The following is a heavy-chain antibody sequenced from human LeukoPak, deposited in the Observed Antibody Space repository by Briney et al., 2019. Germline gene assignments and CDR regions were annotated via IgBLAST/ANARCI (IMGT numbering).Heavy chain of an antibody. Sequence: SETLSLTCTVSGGSISSYYRSWIRQPAGKGLEWIGRIYTSGSTNYNPSLKSRVTMSVDTSKNQFSLKLSSVTAADTAVYYCARGPERNYYDSSGYWYFDYWGQGTLVTVSS. CDR3: ARGPERNYYDSSGYWYFDY. CDR1: GGSISSYY. CDR2: IYTSGST. J-gene: IGHJ4*02. V-gene: IGHV4-4*07. D-gene: IGHD3-22*01.